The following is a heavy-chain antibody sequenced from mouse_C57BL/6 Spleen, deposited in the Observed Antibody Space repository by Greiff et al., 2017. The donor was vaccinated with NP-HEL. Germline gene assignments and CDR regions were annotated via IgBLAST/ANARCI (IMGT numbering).Heavy chain of an antibody. CDR1: GYTFTDYN. CDR3: ARERYYGSILFAY. CDR2: INPNNGGT. D-gene: IGHD1-1*01. J-gene: IGHJ3*01. Sequence: EVQLKESGPELVKPGASVKMSCKASGYTFTDYNMHWVKQSHGKSLEWIGYINPNNGGTSYNQKFKGKATLTVNKSSSTAYMELRSLTSEDSAVYYCARERYYGSILFAYWGQGTLVTVS. V-gene: IGHV1-22*01.